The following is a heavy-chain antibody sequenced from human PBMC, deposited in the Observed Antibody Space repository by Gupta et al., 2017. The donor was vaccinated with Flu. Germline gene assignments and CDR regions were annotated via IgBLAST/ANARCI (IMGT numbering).Heavy chain of an antibody. V-gene: IGHV3-21*01. Sequence: EVQLVESGGGLVKPGGSLRLSCAASGFTFSSYSMNWVRQAPGKGLEWVSSISSSSSYIYYADSVKGRFTISRDNAKNSLYLQMNSLRAEDTAVYYCARDRGVVGATHPTDWGQGTLVTVSS. CDR2: ISSSSSYI. CDR1: GFTFSSYS. D-gene: IGHD1-26*01. CDR3: ARDRGVVGATHPTD. J-gene: IGHJ4*02.